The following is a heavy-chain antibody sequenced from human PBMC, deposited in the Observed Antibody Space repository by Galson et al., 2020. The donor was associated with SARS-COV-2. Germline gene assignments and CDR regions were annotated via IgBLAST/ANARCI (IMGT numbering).Heavy chain of an antibody. CDR1: GGSISSSNHY. J-gene: IGHJ3*01. V-gene: IGHV4-39*01. CDR3: ARRRDGGSYRGSGSFAV. CDR2: INYSGNT. D-gene: IGHD1-26*01. Sequence: ASETLSLTCIVSGGSISSSNHYWSWIRQPPGKGLEWIGNINYSGNTSRNPSLKIPVTLYVDTFMGQFSVKPPSVTAADTTVYYCARRRDGGSYRGSGSFAVWGQGATIAVSS.